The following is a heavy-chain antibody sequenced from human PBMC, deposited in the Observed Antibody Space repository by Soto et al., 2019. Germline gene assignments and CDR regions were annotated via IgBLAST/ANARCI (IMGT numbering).Heavy chain of an antibody. CDR3: ASSGWGASGTPYLDF. D-gene: IGHD1-1*01. V-gene: IGHV3-11*06. J-gene: IGHJ4*02. CDR1: GFDFGSYY. CDR2: ISSQSIYT. Sequence: GGSLRLSCVTSGFDFGSYYMTWIRQAPGKGLEWVSHISSQSIYTNYAASVKGRFTISRDNAKNSVSLQMNSLTVEDTAIYYCASSGWGASGTPYLDFWGQGTLVTVSS.